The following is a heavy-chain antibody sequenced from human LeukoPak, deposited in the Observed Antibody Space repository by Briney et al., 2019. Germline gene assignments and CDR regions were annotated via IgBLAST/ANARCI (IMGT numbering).Heavy chain of an antibody. J-gene: IGHJ4*02. CDR1: GYTFTGYY. CDR3: ARAGIVGARDSDY. D-gene: IGHD1-26*01. Sequence: ASVKVSCKASGYTFTGYYMHWVRQAPGQGLEWMGWINPNSGDTNYAQKFQGRVTMTRDTSISTAYMELSRLRSEDTAVYYCARAGIVGARDSDYWGQGTLVTVSS. V-gene: IGHV1-2*02. CDR2: INPNSGDT.